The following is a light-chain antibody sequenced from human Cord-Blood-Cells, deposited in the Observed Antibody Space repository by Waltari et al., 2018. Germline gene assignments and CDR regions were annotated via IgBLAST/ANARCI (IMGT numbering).Light chain of an antibody. V-gene: IGKV1-39*01. CDR3: QQSYSTPPT. J-gene: IGKJ1*01. CDR2: AAS. CDR1: QSISSY. Sequence: DIQMTQSPSPLSASVGDRVTITCRASQSISSYLNGYQQKPGKAPKLLIYAASSLQSGVPSRFSGSGSGTDFTLTISSLQPEDFATYYCQQSYSTPPTFGQGTKVEIK.